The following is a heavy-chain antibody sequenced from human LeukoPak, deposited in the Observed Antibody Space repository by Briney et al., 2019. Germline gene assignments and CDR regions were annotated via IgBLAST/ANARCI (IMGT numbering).Heavy chain of an antibody. CDR3: ARRGGSGRAFDY. Sequence: PSETLSLTCSVSSASISGGTYYWGWIRQPPGKGLEWIGSIYYTGSSYDNPSLKSRVTISVDTSKNQFSLKLSSVTAADTAVYYCARRGGSGRAFDYWGQGTLVTVSS. V-gene: IGHV4-39*01. CDR1: SASISGGTYY. J-gene: IGHJ4*02. CDR2: IYYTGSS. D-gene: IGHD1-26*01.